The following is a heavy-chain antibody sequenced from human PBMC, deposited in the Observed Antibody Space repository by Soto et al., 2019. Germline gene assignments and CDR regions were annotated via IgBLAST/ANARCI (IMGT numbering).Heavy chain of an antibody. D-gene: IGHD2-21*02. CDR3: ARQDCGGDCYFDY. V-gene: IGHV3-33*01. J-gene: IGHJ4*02. CDR1: GFTFSSYG. Sequence: GGSLRLSCAASGFTFSSYGMHWVRQAPGKGLEWVAVIWYDGSNKYYADSGKGRFTIARDNSKNTLYLQMNSLRAEDMAVYYCARQDCGGDCYFDYWGQGTLVTVSS. CDR2: IWYDGSNK.